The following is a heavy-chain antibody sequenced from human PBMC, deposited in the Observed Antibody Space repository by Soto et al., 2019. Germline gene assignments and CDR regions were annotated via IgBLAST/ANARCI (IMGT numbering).Heavy chain of an antibody. D-gene: IGHD5-12*01. CDR3: ARDQRWLQDPERNNWFDP. CDR1: GYTFTSYA. J-gene: IGHJ5*02. V-gene: IGHV1-3*01. CDR2: INAGNGNT. Sequence: GASVKVSCKASGYTFTSYAMHWVRQAPGQRLEWMGWINAGNGNTNYAQKFQGRVTITADKSTSTAYMELSSLRSEDTAVYYCARDQRWLQDPERNNWFDPWGQGTQVTVSS.